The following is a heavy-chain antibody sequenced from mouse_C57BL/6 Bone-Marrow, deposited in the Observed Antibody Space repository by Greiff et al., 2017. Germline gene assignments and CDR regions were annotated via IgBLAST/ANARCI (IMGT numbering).Heavy chain of an antibody. Sequence: QVQPQQPGAELVRPGTSVKLSCKASGYTFTSYWMHWVKQRPGQGLEWIGVIDPSDSYTNYNQKFKGKATLTVDTSSSTAYMQLSSLTSEDSAVYYCARAGVYYGSSLAWFAYWGQGTLVTVSA. CDR1: GYTFTSYW. J-gene: IGHJ3*01. D-gene: IGHD1-1*01. CDR2: IDPSDSYT. CDR3: ARAGVYYGSSLAWFAY. V-gene: IGHV1-59*01.